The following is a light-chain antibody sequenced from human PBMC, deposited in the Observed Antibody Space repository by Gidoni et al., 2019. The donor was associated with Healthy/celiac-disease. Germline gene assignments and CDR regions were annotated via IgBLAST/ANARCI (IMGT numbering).Light chain of an antibody. CDR2: DAS. Sequence: EIVLTQSPATLSLSPGERATLSCRASQSVSSYLAWYQQKPGQAPRLLIYDASNRATGIPARFSGSGSGTDFTLTISSLEPEDFAVDYCQQRSSTFGPGTKVDIK. CDR3: QQRSST. CDR1: QSVSSY. V-gene: IGKV3-11*01. J-gene: IGKJ3*01.